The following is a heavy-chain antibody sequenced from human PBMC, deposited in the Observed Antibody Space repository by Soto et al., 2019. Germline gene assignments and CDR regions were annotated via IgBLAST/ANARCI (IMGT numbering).Heavy chain of an antibody. V-gene: IGHV4-4*07. CDR1: GGSISSYF. CDR2: IYTSGST. J-gene: IGHJ3*02. Sequence: QVQLQESGPGLAKPSETLSLTCTVSGGSISSYFWSWIRQPAGKGLEWIGRIYTSGSTNYNPSLKSRVTMSVDTSKNQSSLRLSSVTAADPAVYYCARDGDFWSGSYAFDIWGQGTMVTVSS. CDR3: ARDGDFWSGSYAFDI. D-gene: IGHD3-3*01.